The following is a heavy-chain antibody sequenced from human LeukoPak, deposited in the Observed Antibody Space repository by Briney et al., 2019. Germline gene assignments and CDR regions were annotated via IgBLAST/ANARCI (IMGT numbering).Heavy chain of an antibody. Sequence: GESLKISCKGSGYSFTSYWIGWVRQMPGKGLEWMGIIYPGDSDTGYSPSFQGQVTISADKSISTAYLQWSSLKASDTAMYYCARQARALGDAFDIWGQGTMVTVSS. J-gene: IGHJ3*02. CDR2: IYPGDSDT. CDR1: GYSFTSYW. CDR3: ARQARALGDAFDI. D-gene: IGHD1-26*01. V-gene: IGHV5-51*01.